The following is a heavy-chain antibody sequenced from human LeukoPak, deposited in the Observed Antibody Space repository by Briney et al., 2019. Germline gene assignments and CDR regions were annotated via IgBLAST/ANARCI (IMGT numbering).Heavy chain of an antibody. V-gene: IGHV3-21*01. D-gene: IGHD3-10*01. Sequence: GGSLRLSCAASGFTFSSYSMNWVRQAPGKGLEWVSSISSSSSYIYYADSVKGRFTISRDNSKNTLYLQMNSLRAEDTAVYYCAKDLWFGEIGTFDYWGQGTLVTVSS. CDR3: AKDLWFGEIGTFDY. J-gene: IGHJ4*02. CDR2: ISSSSSYI. CDR1: GFTFSSYS.